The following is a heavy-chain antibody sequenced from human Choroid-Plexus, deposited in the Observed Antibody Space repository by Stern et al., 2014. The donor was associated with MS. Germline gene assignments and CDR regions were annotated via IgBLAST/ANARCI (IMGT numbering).Heavy chain of an antibody. V-gene: IGHV3-30*18. CDR2: ISYDGSK. Sequence: DQLVESGGGVVQPGRPLRLSCAASGFSFSSFGMHWVRQAPGKGLEWVALISYDGSKDYADSVKGRFAISRDNSKNTLYLQMNSLRAEDTAVYYCAKDRQYLTFIFDFWGQGSLVTVSS. CDR1: GFSFSSFG. J-gene: IGHJ4*02. D-gene: IGHD2/OR15-2a*01. CDR3: AKDRQYLTFIFDF.